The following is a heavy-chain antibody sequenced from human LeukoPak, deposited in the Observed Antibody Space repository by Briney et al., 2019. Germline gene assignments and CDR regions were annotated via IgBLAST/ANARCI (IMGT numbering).Heavy chain of an antibody. V-gene: IGHV3-23*01. CDR3: AKDLHSSGWYVAFDI. CDR2: ISSSGGNT. D-gene: IGHD6-19*01. CDR1: GFTFSNYA. J-gene: IGHJ3*02. Sequence: PGGSLRLSCAASGFTFSNYAMSWVRQAPGKGLEWVSAISSSGGNTYYADSVKGRFTISRDNSKNTLYLQMNSLRAEDTALYYCAKDLHSSGWYVAFDIWGQGTMVTVSS.